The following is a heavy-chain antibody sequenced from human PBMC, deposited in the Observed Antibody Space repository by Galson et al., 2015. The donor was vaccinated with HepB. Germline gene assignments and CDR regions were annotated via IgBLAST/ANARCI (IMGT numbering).Heavy chain of an antibody. CDR2: IYRDGTTT. V-gene: IGHV3-74*01. J-gene: IGHJ4*02. CDR1: GFAFSNFF. D-gene: IGHD3-22*01. CDR3: AREDAVNYYLAY. Sequence: SLRLSCAASGFAFSNFFMHWVRQAPRKGLVWVSRIYRDGTTTHYADSVKGRFTIYRDNAKNTLYLQMNRLRAEDTAVYYCAREDAVNYYLAYWGRGTLVSVSS.